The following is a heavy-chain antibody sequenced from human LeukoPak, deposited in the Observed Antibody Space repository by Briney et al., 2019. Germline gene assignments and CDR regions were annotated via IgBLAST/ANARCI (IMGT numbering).Heavy chain of an antibody. Sequence: GGSLRLSCAASGFTLSGYEMNWVRQAPGKGLEWVSYISSSGSTIYYADSVKGRFTISRDNPKNSLYLQMSSLSAEDTAVYYCARDLPPSIPMVRGVNVYYGMDVWGQGTTVTVSS. CDR2: ISSSGSTI. J-gene: IGHJ6*02. CDR1: GFTLSGYE. V-gene: IGHV3-48*03. D-gene: IGHD3-10*01. CDR3: ARDLPPSIPMVRGVNVYYGMDV.